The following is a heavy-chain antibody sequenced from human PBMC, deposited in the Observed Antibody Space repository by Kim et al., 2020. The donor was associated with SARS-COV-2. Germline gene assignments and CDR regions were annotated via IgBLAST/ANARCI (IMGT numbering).Heavy chain of an antibody. D-gene: IGHD2-2*01. J-gene: IGHJ4*02. V-gene: IGHV3-23*01. CDR1: GFTFNNYA. Sequence: GGSLRLSCAASGFTFNNYAMSWVRQAPGKGLEWVSAISASGGITYYADSVKGQFTISRDNSKNTLYLQMNSLRAEDTAIYYSAKDHGCSRTTCYPPYDCWGQGTLVTVSS. CDR2: ISASGGIT. CDR3: AKDHGCSRTTCYPPYDC.